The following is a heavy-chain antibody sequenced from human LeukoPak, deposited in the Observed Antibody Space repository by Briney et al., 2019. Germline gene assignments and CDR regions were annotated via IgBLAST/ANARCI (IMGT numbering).Heavy chain of an antibody. CDR2: FSYSGHT. D-gene: IGHD5-18*01. Sequence: PSETLSLTCTVSGGSISSSRYFWGWIRQSPGKGLEWIGSFSYSGHTYYNPSLKSRVIISGDTSKNQFSLKLSSVTAADTAVYYCARVSTAMVKDYYGMDVWGQGTTVTVSS. J-gene: IGHJ6*02. CDR3: ARVSTAMVKDYYGMDV. CDR1: GGSISSSRYF. V-gene: IGHV4-39*07.